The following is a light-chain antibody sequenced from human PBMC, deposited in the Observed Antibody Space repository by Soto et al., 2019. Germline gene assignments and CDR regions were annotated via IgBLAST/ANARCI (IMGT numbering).Light chain of an antibody. CDR3: QQYNNWPFT. CDR2: GAS. V-gene: IGKV3-15*01. J-gene: IGKJ3*01. CDR1: QSISSN. Sequence: EIVMTQSPATLPVSPGERATLSCRASQSISSNLAWYQQKPGQAPRLLIYGASTRATGIPPTFSGSGSGTEFTLTISSLQSEDFAVYYCQQYNNWPFTFGPGTKVDIK.